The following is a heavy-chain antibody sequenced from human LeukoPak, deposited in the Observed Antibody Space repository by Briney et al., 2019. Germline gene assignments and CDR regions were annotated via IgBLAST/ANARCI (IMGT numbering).Heavy chain of an antibody. D-gene: IGHD2-15*01. V-gene: IGHV4-34*01. CDR3: ARVRGRGLTYYYYYGMDV. Sequence: SETLSLTCAVYGGSFSGYYWSWIRQPRGKGVEWVGEINHSGSTNYNRSLKRRVTISVETSKNKFSLKLSSVTAADTAVYYCARVRGRGLTYYYYYGMDVWGQGTTVTVSS. CDR1: GGSFSGYY. J-gene: IGHJ6*02. CDR2: INHSGST.